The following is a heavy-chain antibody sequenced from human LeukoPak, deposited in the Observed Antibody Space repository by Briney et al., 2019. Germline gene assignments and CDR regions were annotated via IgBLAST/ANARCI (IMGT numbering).Heavy chain of an antibody. D-gene: IGHD6-13*01. V-gene: IGHV4-59*01. Sequence: SEALSLTCTVSGGSISSYYWSWVRQPPGKGLEWIGYVYYSGSTNYNPSLKSRVTISVDTSKNQFSLKLSSETATDTAVYDCAKAGNRYSSSWYFRTNWFDPWGQGTLVTVSS. CDR2: VYYSGST. CDR3: AKAGNRYSSSWYFRTNWFDP. J-gene: IGHJ5*02. CDR1: GGSISSYY.